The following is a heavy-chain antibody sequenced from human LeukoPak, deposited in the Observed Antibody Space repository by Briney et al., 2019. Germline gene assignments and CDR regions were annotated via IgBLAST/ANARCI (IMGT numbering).Heavy chain of an antibody. V-gene: IGHV3-23*01. CDR2: ISGSGGST. CDR1: GITFSSYS. CDR3: AKGIAAAGTKSNFDY. J-gene: IGHJ4*02. Sequence: PGGSLRLSCAASGITFSSYSMAWARQAPGKGVEWGSGISGSGGSTDYADSVKGRFTISRDNYKNTLYLQMGSLRAEDTAVYYCAKGIAAAGTKSNFDYWGQGTLVTVSS. D-gene: IGHD6-13*01.